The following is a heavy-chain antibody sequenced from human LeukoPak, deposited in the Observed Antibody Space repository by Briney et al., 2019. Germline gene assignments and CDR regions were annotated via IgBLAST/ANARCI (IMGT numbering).Heavy chain of an antibody. J-gene: IGHJ4*02. CDR3: ARELTTQTKASCSGGNCLGYFDY. V-gene: IGHV3-7*01. D-gene: IGHD2-15*01. CDR2: INKDGSEK. CDR1: GFTFNNYW. Sequence: GGSLRLSCAASGFTFNNYWMSWVRQAPGKGLEWVADINKDGSEKYYVDSVKGRFTISRDKAKKSLYMQMNSLRAEDTGGYYCARELTTQTKASCSGGNCLGYFDYCGQGTLVTVSS.